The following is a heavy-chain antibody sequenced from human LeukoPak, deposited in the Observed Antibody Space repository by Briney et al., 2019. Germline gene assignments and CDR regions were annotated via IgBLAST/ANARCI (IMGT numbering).Heavy chain of an antibody. Sequence: SETLSLTCTVSGDSISSGSYYWGWIRQPPGKGLEWIGYIYHSGSTYYNPSLKSRVTISVDRSKNQFSLKLSSVTAADTAVYYCARGSSGWYSWFDPWGQGTLVTVSS. CDR1: GDSISSGSYY. J-gene: IGHJ5*02. CDR3: ARGSSGWYSWFDP. D-gene: IGHD6-19*01. V-gene: IGHV4-30-2*01. CDR2: IYHSGST.